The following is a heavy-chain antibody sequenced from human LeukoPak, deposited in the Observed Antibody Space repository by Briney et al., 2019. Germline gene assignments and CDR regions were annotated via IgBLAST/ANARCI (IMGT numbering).Heavy chain of an antibody. V-gene: IGHV3-7*04. Sequence: GGSLRLSCTASGFTFRSYWMNWVRQAPGKGLEWVANIKEDGSETKYVDSVKGRFTISRDNAKISVFLQMNSLRADDTAIYYCAGGNSGAFDIWGQGTMVTVSS. CDR2: IKEDGSET. CDR1: GFTFRSYW. CDR3: AGGNSGAFDI. D-gene: IGHD3-10*01. J-gene: IGHJ3*02.